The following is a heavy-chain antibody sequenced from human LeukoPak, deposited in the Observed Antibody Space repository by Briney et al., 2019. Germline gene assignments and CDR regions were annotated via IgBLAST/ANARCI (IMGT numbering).Heavy chain of an antibody. CDR2: ISYDGSNK. D-gene: IGHD4-17*01. CDR3: ARDDYGDYGVGFDP. J-gene: IGHJ5*02. CDR1: GFTFSSYA. Sequence: GGSLRLSCAASGFTFSSYAMHWVRQAPGKGLEWVAVISYDGSNKYYADSVKGRFTISRDNSKNTLYLQMNSLRAEDTAVYYCARDDYGDYGVGFDPWGQGTLVTVSP. V-gene: IGHV3-30-3*01.